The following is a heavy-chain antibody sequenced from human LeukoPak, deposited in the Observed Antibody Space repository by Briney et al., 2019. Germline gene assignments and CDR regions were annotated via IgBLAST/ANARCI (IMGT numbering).Heavy chain of an antibody. CDR2: MYYSGST. J-gene: IGHJ5*02. D-gene: IGHD3-22*01. V-gene: IGHV4-30-4*01. CDR1: GGSISSGDYY. CDR3: ARPYYYDSRIDP. Sequence: SETLSLTCTVSGGSISSGDYYWSWIRQPPGKGLEWTAYMYYSGSTYYNPSLKSRVTMSADTSKNQLSLKLSSVTAADTAVYYCARPYYYDSRIDPWGQGILVTVSS.